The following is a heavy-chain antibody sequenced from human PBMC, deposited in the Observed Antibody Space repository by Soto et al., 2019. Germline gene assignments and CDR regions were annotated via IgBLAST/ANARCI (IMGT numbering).Heavy chain of an antibody. Sequence: PSETLSLTCSVSGGSISGDYYWSWIRQSPEKGLEWIGYIYYSGSSYSNPALQSRLSMSLDTSKNQLSLKLRSVTAADTAVYYCATFEIYGSGSYSEPYHFDYWGQGTLVTVSS. CDR2: IYYSGSS. J-gene: IGHJ4*02. V-gene: IGHV4-30-4*08. CDR3: ATFEIYGSGSYSEPYHFDY. CDR1: GGSISGDYY. D-gene: IGHD3-10*01.